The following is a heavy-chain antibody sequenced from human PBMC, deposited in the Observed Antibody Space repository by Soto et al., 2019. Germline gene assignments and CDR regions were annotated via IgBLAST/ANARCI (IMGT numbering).Heavy chain of an antibody. V-gene: IGHV4-39*01. J-gene: IGHJ5*02. D-gene: IGHD2-2*02. CDR1: GGSISSSSYY. Sequence: SETLSLTCTVSGGSISSSSYYWGWIRQPPGKGLEWIGSIYYSGSTYYNPSLKSRVTISVDTSKNQFSLKLSSVTAADTAVYYCASLLALRYCSSTSCYTDEVRFDPWGQGTLVTVSS. CDR3: ASLLALRYCSSTSCYTDEVRFDP. CDR2: IYYSGST.